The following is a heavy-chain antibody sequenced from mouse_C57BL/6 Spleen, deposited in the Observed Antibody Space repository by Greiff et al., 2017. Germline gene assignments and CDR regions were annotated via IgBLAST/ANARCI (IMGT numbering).Heavy chain of an antibody. CDR2: IYPGSGST. CDR3: ARRGRQLGYFDV. J-gene: IGHJ1*03. Sequence: QVQLQQPGAELVKPGASVKMSCKASGYTFTSYWITWVKQRPGQGLEWIGDIYPGSGSTNYNEKFKSKATLTVDTSSSTAYMQLSSLTSEDSAVYYCARRGRQLGYFDVWGTGTTVTVSS. D-gene: IGHD3-2*01. CDR1: GYTFTSYW. V-gene: IGHV1-55*01.